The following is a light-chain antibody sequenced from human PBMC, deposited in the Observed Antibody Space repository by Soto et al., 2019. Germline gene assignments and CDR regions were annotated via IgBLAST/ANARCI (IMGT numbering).Light chain of an antibody. J-gene: IGKJ3*01. CDR3: QQHGSSPFT. CDR1: QSVTSSY. V-gene: IGKV3-20*01. Sequence: EVVLTQSPGTLSLSPGERATLSCRASQSVTSSYLAWYQQKPGQAPRLLIYGASTRATGIPDRFIASGSGTDFTLTISRLEPEDFAVYYCQQHGSSPFTFGPGTKVDIK. CDR2: GAS.